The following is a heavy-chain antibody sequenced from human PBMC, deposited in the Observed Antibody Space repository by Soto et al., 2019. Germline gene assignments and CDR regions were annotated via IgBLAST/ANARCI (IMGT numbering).Heavy chain of an antibody. J-gene: IGHJ3*01. CDR3: ARGDCGAFDL. V-gene: IGHV3-74*01. CDR2: IHSDGSST. D-gene: IGHD1-26*01. CDR1: GFTFSYYW. Sequence: EVQLVESGGGLVRPGGSLRLSCAASGFTFSYYWMHWVRQAPGKGLVWVSRIHSDGSSTTYADFVKGRFIISIDNARNTVDLQMNSVRVEDTAVYYCARGDCGAFDLWGQGTVVTVSS.